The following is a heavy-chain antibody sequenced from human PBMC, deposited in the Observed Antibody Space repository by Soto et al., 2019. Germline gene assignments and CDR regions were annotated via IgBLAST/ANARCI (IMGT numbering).Heavy chain of an antibody. CDR1: GYTFTSYG. Sequence: ASVKVSCKASGYTFTSYGISWVRQAPGQGLEWMGWISAYNGNTNYAQKLQGRVTMTTDTSTSTAYMELRSLRSDDTAVYYCARIYDFWSGYYSLVYWGQGTLVTVSS. V-gene: IGHV1-18*01. CDR3: ARIYDFWSGYYSLVY. J-gene: IGHJ4*02. D-gene: IGHD3-3*01. CDR2: ISAYNGNT.